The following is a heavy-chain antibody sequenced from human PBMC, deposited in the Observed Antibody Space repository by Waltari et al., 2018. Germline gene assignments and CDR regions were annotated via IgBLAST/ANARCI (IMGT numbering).Heavy chain of an antibody. CDR1: GFTFGHFN. J-gene: IGHJ6*03. D-gene: IGHD7-27*01. CDR2: TSISGSTI. Sequence: ELQLVESGGDLVRPGGSLRLSCTASGFTFGHFNMNWVRQAPGKGLEWISFTSISGSTIYYADSVKGRFTISRDNAKNSLYLHMNSLTAEDTAVYYCVRAQLGTTSYFYYYYMDVWGTGTTVTVSS. CDR3: VRAQLGTTSYFYYYYMDV. V-gene: IGHV3-48*01.